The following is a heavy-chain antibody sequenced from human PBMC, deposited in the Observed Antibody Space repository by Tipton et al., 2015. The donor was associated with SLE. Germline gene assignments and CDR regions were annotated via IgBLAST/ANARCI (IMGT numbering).Heavy chain of an antibody. CDR1: GGSTSSGSYY. Sequence: TLSLTCTVSGGSTSSGSYYWSWIRQPAGKGLEWIGRIYTSGSTNYNPSLKSRVTISVDTSKNQFSLKLSSVTAADTAVYYCARGESRSYIAARLGFDYWGQGTLVTVSS. V-gene: IGHV4-61*02. D-gene: IGHD6-6*01. CDR3: ARGESRSYIAARLGFDY. CDR2: IYTSGST. J-gene: IGHJ4*02.